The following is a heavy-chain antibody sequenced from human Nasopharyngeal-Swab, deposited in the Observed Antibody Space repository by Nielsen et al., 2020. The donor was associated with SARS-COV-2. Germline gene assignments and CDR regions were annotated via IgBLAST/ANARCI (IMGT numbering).Heavy chain of an antibody. D-gene: IGHD3-3*01. J-gene: IGHJ6*02. CDR1: GGSISSSNW. CDR3: GRRITIFGVVIIREYGMDV. V-gene: IGHV4-4*02. Sequence: SETLSLTCAVSGGSISSSNWWSWVRQPPGKGLEWIGEIYHSGSTNYNPSLKSRVTISVDKSKNQFSLKLSSVTAADTAVYYCGRRITIFGVVIIREYGMDVWGQGTTVTVSS. CDR2: IYHSGST.